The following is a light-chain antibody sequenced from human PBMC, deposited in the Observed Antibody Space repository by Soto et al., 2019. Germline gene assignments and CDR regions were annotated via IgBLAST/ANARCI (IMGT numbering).Light chain of an antibody. CDR2: GAS. V-gene: IGKV3-20*01. CDR1: QSISSSY. J-gene: IGKJ1*01. CDR3: QQYGSSRWT. Sequence: EIVLTQSPGTLSLSPGEGATLSCRASQSISSSYLAWYQHNRGQAPRLLIYGASTRAAGTPDRFSGSGSGTDFTLTISRLEPEDFAVYYCQQYGSSRWTFGQGTKVDIK.